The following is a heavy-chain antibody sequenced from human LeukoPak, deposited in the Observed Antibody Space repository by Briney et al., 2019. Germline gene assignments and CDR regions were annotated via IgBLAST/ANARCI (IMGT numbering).Heavy chain of an antibody. CDR2: IYYSGST. D-gene: IGHD3-9*01. J-gene: IGHJ4*02. CDR3: ARETRWYDILTGYYQNNFDY. CDR1: GGSVSSGSYY. V-gene: IGHV4-61*01. Sequence: SETLSLACTVSGGSVSSGSYYWSWIRQPPGKGLEWIGYIYYSGSTNYNPSLKSRVTISVDTSKNRFSLKLSSVTAADTAVYYCARETRWYDILTGYYQNNFDYWGQGTLVTVSS.